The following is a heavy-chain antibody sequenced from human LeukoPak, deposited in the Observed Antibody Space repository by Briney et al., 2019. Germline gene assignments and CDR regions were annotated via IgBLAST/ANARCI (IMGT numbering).Heavy chain of an antibody. CDR3: AKRKNSPGYSSSDH. D-gene: IGHD6-6*01. Sequence: GGSLRLSCAASGFTFSSYAMSWVRQAPGKGLEWVSAISGSGGSTYYADSVKGRFTISRDNSKNTLYLQMNSLRVEDSAVYYCAKRKNSPGYSSSDHWGQGTLVTVSS. V-gene: IGHV3-23*01. CDR2: ISGSGGST. CDR1: GFTFSSYA. J-gene: IGHJ4*02.